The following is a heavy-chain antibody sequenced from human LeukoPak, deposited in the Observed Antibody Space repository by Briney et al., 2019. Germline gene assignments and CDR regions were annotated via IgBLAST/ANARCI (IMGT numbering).Heavy chain of an antibody. V-gene: IGHV1-24*01. D-gene: IGHD3-3*01. J-gene: IGHJ4*02. CDR1: GYTLTELS. Sequence: ASVTVSCTVSGYTLTELSMHWVRQAPGKGLEWMGGFDPEDGETIYAQKFQGRVTMTEDTSTDTAYMELSSLRSEDTAVYYCATYTTIFGVVPLDYWGQGTLVTVSS. CDR2: FDPEDGET. CDR3: ATYTTIFGVVPLDY.